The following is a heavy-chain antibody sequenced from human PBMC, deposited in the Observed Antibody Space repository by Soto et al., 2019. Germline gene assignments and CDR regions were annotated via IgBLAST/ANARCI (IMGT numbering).Heavy chain of an antibody. D-gene: IGHD1-1*01. CDR3: ARGKGMEENYYYYGMDV. CDR1: GYTFSTYA. CDR2: INGGNGHT. V-gene: IGHV1-3*01. J-gene: IGHJ6*04. Sequence: ASVKVSCKASGYTFSTYALHWVRQAPGQGLEWMGWINGGNGHTRYSQKFKDRVTISRDTPASTAYMELSGLRSEDTAVYYCARGKGMEENYYYYGMDVWGEGTTVTVSS.